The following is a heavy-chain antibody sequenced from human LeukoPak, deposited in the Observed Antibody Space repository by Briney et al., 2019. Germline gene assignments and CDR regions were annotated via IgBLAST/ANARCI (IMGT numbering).Heavy chain of an antibody. D-gene: IGHD6-13*01. CDR1: GFTFSSYA. CDR3: ARGGYSSSWYARDAFDI. CDR2: ISYDGSDK. J-gene: IGHJ3*02. Sequence: GRSLRLSCAASGFTFSSYAMHWVRQAPGKGLEWVAIISYDGSDKYYADSVKGRFTISRDNAKNSLYLQMNSLRDEDTAVYYCARGGYSSSWYARDAFDIWGQGTMVTVSS. V-gene: IGHV3-30-3*01.